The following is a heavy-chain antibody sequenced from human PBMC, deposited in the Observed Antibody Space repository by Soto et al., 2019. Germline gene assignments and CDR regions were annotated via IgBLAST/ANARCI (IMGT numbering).Heavy chain of an antibody. D-gene: IGHD3-10*01. Sequence: PGGSLRLSCAASGFTFSSYSMNWVRQAPGKGLEWVSYISSSSSTIYYADSVRGRFTISRDNAKNSLYLQMNSLRDEDTAVYYCARVGLPYYYGSGSYSFYYYGMDVWGQGTTVTVSS. J-gene: IGHJ6*02. CDR2: ISSSSSTI. CDR3: ARVGLPYYYGSGSYSFYYYGMDV. CDR1: GFTFSSYS. V-gene: IGHV3-48*02.